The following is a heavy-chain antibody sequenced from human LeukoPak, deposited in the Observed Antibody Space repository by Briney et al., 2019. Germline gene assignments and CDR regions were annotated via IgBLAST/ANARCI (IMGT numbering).Heavy chain of an antibody. CDR2: ISGSGGST. D-gene: IGHD4-23*01. V-gene: IGHV3-23*01. CDR3: AKDPVSVVTPPMGWFDP. Sequence: GGSLRLSCAASGFTFSSYAMSWVRQAPGKGLEWVSAISGSGGSTYYADSVRGRFTISRDNSKNTLYLQMNSLRAEDTAVYYCAKDPVSVVTPPMGWFDPWGQGTLVTVSS. J-gene: IGHJ5*02. CDR1: GFTFSSYA.